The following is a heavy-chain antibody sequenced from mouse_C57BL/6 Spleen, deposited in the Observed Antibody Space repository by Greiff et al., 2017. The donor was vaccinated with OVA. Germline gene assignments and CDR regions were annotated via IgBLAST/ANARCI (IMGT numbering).Heavy chain of an antibody. CDR1: GFTFSSYA. V-gene: IGHV5-4*01. CDR3: AREGIYSYAMDY. J-gene: IGHJ4*01. CDR2: ISDGGSYT. Sequence: EVKLVESGGGLVKPGGSLKLSCAASGFTFSSYAMSWVRQTPEKRLEWVATISDGGSYTYYPDNVKGRFTISRDNAKNNLYLQMSHLKSEDTAMYYCAREGIYSYAMDYWGQGTSVTVSS.